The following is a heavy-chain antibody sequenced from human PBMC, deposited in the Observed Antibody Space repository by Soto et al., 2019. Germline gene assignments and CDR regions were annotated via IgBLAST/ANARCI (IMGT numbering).Heavy chain of an antibody. CDR3: AKSHTTSGWYVTTDY. J-gene: IGHJ4*02. CDR2: ISWNSGSI. D-gene: IGHD6-19*01. V-gene: IGHV3-9*01. Sequence: LTLSCAASGFTFGDYAMQWVRQAPGKGLEWVSAISWNSGSIDYADSVKGRFTISRDNAKNSLYLQMNSLRAEDTALYYCAKSHTTSGWYVTTDYWGQGTRVTVSS. CDR1: GFTFGDYA.